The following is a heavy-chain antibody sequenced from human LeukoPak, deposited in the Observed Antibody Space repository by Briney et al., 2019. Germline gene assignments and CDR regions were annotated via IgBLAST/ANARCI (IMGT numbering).Heavy chain of an antibody. J-gene: IGHJ5*02. CDR3: ASGRYDVLTGKTRNNWFDP. D-gene: IGHD3-9*01. V-gene: IGHV1-46*03. Sequence: ASVKVSCKASVYTFTSYYMHWVRQAPGQGLEWMGIINPSGGSTSYAQKFQGGVTMTRTTSTSTGYTELSMLRSEDTAVDYCASGRYDVLTGKTRNNWFDPWGQGTLVTVSS. CDR2: INPSGGST. CDR1: VYTFTSYY.